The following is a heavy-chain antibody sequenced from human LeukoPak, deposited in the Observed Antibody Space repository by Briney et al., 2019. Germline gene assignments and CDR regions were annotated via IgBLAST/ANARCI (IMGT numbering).Heavy chain of an antibody. CDR1: GYTFTSCD. CDR2: INPNSGNT. D-gene: IGHD3-10*01. Sequence: RGASVKVSCKASGYTFTSCDMNWVPQATGQGREWMGGINPNSGNTGYAQKFQSTVTMTRNTSISTAYMELSSLRSEDTAVYYYARMGTGSGSYYRGYFDYWGQGTLVTVSS. CDR3: ARMGTGSGSYYRGYFDY. V-gene: IGHV1-8*01. J-gene: IGHJ4*02.